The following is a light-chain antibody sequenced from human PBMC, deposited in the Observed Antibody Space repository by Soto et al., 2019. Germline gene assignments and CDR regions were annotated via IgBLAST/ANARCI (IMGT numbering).Light chain of an antibody. Sequence: EIVLTQSPGTLSLSQGERATLSCRASQSVRRSYLAWYQQKPVQAPRLLIYGASSRATGIPDRFSGSGSGTDFTLTISRLEPEDFEVYYCQQYGSSLFTFGPGTKVDIK. CDR3: QQYGSSLFT. J-gene: IGKJ3*01. CDR1: QSVRRSY. CDR2: GAS. V-gene: IGKV3-20*01.